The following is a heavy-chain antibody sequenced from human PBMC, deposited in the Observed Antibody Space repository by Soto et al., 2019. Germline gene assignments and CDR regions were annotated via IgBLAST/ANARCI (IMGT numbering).Heavy chain of an antibody. CDR1: GFTFSSYA. Sequence: EVQLLESGGGLVQPGGSLRLSCAASGFTFSSYAMSWVRQAPGKGLEWVSAISGSGGSTYYADSVKGRFTISRDSSKNTLYLQMNSLRAEDTAVYYCAKGGGEQQLVSEWGQGTLVTVSS. D-gene: IGHD6-13*01. CDR3: AKGGGEQQLVSE. CDR2: ISGSGGST. V-gene: IGHV3-23*01. J-gene: IGHJ4*02.